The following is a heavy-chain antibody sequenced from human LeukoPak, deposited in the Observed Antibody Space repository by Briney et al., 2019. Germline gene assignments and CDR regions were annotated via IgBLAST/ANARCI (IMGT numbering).Heavy chain of an antibody. CDR2: IHYNGIT. CDR3: AREAGSGTMVRVFDY. J-gene: IGHJ4*02. D-gene: IGHD3-10*01. Sequence: SETLSLTCTVSGSMYNYYWSWIRQPPGKGLEGIGYIHYNGITNYNPSLKSRVTMSLDTSKNQVSLKLNSVTAADTAVYYCAREAGSGTMVRVFDYWGQGTLVTVSS. V-gene: IGHV4-59*12. CDR1: GSMYNYY.